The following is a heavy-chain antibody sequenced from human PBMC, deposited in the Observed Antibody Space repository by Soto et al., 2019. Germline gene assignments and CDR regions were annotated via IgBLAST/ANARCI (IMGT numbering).Heavy chain of an antibody. CDR2: IYWDDDK. J-gene: IGHJ5*02. Sequence: QITLKESGPALVKPTQTLTLTCTFSWFSLSTSGVGVAWIRQPPGKALEWLALIYWDDDKSYSPSLKSRLTNTNEPSTNKVLLTMTNTNPMATATSYCDPNGSGTYYNPLYNWFDPWGQGTLVTVSS. CDR1: WFSLSTSGVG. CDR3: DPNGSGTYYNPLYNWFDP. D-gene: IGHD3-10*01. V-gene: IGHV2-5*02.